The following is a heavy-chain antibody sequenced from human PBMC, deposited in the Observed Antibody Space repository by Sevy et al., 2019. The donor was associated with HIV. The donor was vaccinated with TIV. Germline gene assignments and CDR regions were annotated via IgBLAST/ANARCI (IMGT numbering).Heavy chain of an antibody. J-gene: IGHJ4*02. CDR1: DGSVSSEAFR. D-gene: IGHD3-10*01. CDR3: ARLYPGRDYLHS. Sequence: SETLSLTCTVSDGSVSSEAFRWSWIRQPPGKTLEYIGYTSNSGTTTYNPSLKSRVTISVDTSNNQFSLEMNSVTAADTGVYYCARLYPGRDYLHSWGLRIQVTVSS. CDR2: TSNSGTT. V-gene: IGHV4-61*08.